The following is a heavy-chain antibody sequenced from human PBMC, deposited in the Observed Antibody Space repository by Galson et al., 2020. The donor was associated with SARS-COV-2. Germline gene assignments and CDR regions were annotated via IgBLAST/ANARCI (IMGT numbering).Heavy chain of an antibody. CDR3: ARTQDFYDSVDF. J-gene: IGHJ4*02. D-gene: IGHD3-22*01. CDR1: GDSISFGSH. CDR2: ISHSVST. V-gene: IGHV4-38-2*02. Sequence: ASETLSLTCTVSGDSISFGSHSGCIRQSPGKGVGCIGAISHSVSTYYNPSLENRVSISADTSRNQFSLNLRFVTAADTAVYYCARTQDFYDSVDFWGQGILVTGSS.